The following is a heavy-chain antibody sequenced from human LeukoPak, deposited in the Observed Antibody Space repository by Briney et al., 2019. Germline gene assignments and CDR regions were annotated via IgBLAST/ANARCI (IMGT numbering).Heavy chain of an antibody. CDR3: ARSGSYGGHFDN. Sequence: SSETLSLTCTVSGXSISNYYCSWIRQSPGKGLEWIGYIYYSGTTNYNPSLKSRVTISVDTSKNQFSLKLTSVTAADTAVYYCARSGSYGGHFDNWGQGTLVTVSS. D-gene: IGHD1-26*01. V-gene: IGHV4-59*08. J-gene: IGHJ4*02. CDR2: IYYSGTT. CDR1: GXSISNYY.